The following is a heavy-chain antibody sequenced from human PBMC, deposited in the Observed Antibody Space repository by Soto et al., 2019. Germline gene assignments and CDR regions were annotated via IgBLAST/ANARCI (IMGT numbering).Heavy chain of an antibody. D-gene: IGHD2-21*01. Sequence: SETMSLTCAVYGASLSDNYCNWLRQPPGKGLEWIGEINHSGNTNYNPSLRSRVTISIDTSKNQLSLNLRSVSAADTAVYYCARGGGEFDAWGQGTPVTVSS. CDR1: GASLSDNY. V-gene: IGHV4-34*01. CDR3: ARGGGEFDA. J-gene: IGHJ5*02. CDR2: INHSGNT.